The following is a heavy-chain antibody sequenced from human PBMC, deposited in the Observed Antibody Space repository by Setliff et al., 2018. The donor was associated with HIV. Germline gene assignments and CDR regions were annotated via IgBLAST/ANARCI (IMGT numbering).Heavy chain of an antibody. CDR3: ARGGTWTQYYFDY. V-gene: IGHV4-38-2*02. Sequence: SETLSLTCTVSGYSISSGYYWGWIRQPPGKGLEWIGSIYHSGSTYYNPSLKSRVTISVDTSKNQFSLKLSSVTAADTAVYYCARGGTWTQYYFDYWGQGTLVTVSS. CDR1: GYSISSGYY. CDR2: IYHSGST. J-gene: IGHJ4*02. D-gene: IGHD1-1*01.